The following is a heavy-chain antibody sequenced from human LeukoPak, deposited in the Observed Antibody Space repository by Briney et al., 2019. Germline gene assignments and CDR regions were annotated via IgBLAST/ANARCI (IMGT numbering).Heavy chain of an antibody. CDR1: GYAFSGYY. D-gene: IGHD3-22*01. CDR3: ARGPTYYDSSGYRLEY. V-gene: IGHV1-2*02. Sequence: APVKVSCKASGYAFSGYYMHWVRQAPGQGLEGMGWINPSNGGTNYAQNFQGRVTMTRDTSISTAYMELSSLTSDDTAVYYCARGPTYYDSSGYRLEYWGQGTLVTVSS. CDR2: INPSNGGT. J-gene: IGHJ4*02.